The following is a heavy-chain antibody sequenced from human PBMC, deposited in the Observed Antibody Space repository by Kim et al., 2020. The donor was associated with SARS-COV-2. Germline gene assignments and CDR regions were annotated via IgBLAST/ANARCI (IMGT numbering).Heavy chain of an antibody. CDR1: GGSISSSSYY. CDR2: IYYSGST. D-gene: IGHD6-13*01. V-gene: IGHV4-39*02. J-gene: IGHJ3*02. CDR3: AREQGAAVTTDAFDI. Sequence: PETLSLTCTVSGGSISSSSYYWGWIRQPPGKGLEWIGSIYYSGSTYYNPSLKSRVTISVDTSKNQFSLKLSSVTAADTAVYYCAREQGAAVTTDAFDIWGQGTMVTVSS.